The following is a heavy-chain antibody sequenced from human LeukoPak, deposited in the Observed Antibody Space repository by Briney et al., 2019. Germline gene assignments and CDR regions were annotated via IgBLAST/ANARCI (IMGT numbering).Heavy chain of an antibody. D-gene: IGHD2-15*01. Sequence: RASETLSLTCDVYGGSFSGYYWSWIRQPPGKGREWIGEINHSGSTNYNPSLKSRVTISVDTSKNQFSLKQSSVTAADTAVYYCARGLRLLPPRFDLWGQGTMVTVCS. J-gene: IGHJ3*01. CDR1: GGSFSGYY. V-gene: IGHV4-34*01. CDR3: ARGLRLLPPRFDL. CDR2: INHSGST.